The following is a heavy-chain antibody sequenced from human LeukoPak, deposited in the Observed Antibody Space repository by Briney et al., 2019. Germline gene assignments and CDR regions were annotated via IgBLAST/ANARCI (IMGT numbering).Heavy chain of an antibody. CDR2: ISSSSSYI. V-gene: IGHV3-21*01. Sequence: PGGSLRLSCAASGFTFSSYSMNWVRQAPGKGLEWVSSISSSSSYIYYADSVKGRFTISRDNAKNSLYLQMNSLRAEDTAVYYCARVDAYSYGFDYWGQGTLVTVSS. CDR3: ARVDAYSYGFDY. D-gene: IGHD5-18*01. J-gene: IGHJ4*02. CDR1: GFTFSSYS.